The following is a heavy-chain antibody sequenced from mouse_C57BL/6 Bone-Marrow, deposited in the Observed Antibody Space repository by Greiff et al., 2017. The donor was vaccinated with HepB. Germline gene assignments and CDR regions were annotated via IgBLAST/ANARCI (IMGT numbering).Heavy chain of an antibody. V-gene: IGHV1-26*01. J-gene: IGHJ2*01. CDR3: ARGDSNYAGY. CDR1: GYTFTDYY. CDR2: INPNNGGT. Sequence: EVQLQQSGPELVKPGASVKISCKASGYTFTDYYMNWVKQSHGKSLEWIGDINPNNGGTSYNQKFKGKATLTVDKSSSTAFMELRSLTSEDSAVYYCARGDSNYAGYWGQGTTLTVSS. D-gene: IGHD2-5*01.